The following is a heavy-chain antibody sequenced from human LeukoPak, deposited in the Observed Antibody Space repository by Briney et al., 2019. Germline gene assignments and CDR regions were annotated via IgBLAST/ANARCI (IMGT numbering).Heavy chain of an antibody. D-gene: IGHD1-1*01. J-gene: IGHJ4*02. CDR3: TRLSGTYGTTSRILDS. V-gene: IGHV3-30*07. CDR1: GLTFSSYA. CDR2: ISYDGSNK. Sequence: PGGSLRLSCAASGLTFSSYAMHWVRQAPGKGLEWVAVISYDGSNKYYADSVKGRFTISGDKSKNTLYLQMNNLRAEDTAVYYCTRLSGTYGTTSRILDSWGQGTLVIVSS.